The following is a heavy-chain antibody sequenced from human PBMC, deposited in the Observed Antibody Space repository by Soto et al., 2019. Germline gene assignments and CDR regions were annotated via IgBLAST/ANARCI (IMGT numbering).Heavy chain of an antibody. Sequence: ASVKVSCKASGYTFTSYGISWVRQAPGQGLEWMGWISAYNGNTNYAQKLQGRVTMTTDTSTSTAYMELRGLRSDDTAVYYCARDLRRITIFGVVIKREYYYGMDVWGQGPTVTVSS. D-gene: IGHD3-3*01. CDR2: ISAYNGNT. CDR3: ARDLRRITIFGVVIKREYYYGMDV. CDR1: GYTFTSYG. V-gene: IGHV1-18*04. J-gene: IGHJ6*02.